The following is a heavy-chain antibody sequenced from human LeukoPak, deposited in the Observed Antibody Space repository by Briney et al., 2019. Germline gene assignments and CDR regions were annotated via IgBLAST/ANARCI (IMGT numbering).Heavy chain of an antibody. V-gene: IGHV3-7*01. CDR1: GFTFRTSW. Sequence: GGSLRLSCGASGFTFRTSWMNWVRQAPGKGLEWVANINPDGSEKYSVDSVKGRFTISRDNAKNSLYLQMNSLRAEDTAVYYCARGRGYSSFDYWGQGTLVTVSS. CDR3: ARGRGYSSFDY. CDR2: INPDGSEK. D-gene: IGHD6-19*01. J-gene: IGHJ4*02.